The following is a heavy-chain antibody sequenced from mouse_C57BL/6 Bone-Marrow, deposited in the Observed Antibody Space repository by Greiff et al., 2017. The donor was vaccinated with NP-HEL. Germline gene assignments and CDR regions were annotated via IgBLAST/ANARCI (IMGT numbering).Heavy chain of an antibody. CDR2: ILPGSGST. CDR1: GYTFTGYW. CDR3: ARVDYYGSSYDYYAMDY. Sequence: VQLQQSGAELMKPGASVKLSCKATGYTFTGYWIEWVKQRPGHGLEWIGEILPGSGSTNYNEKFKGKATFTADTSSNTAYMQLSSLTTEDSAIYYCARVDYYGSSYDYYAMDYWGQGTSVTVSS. D-gene: IGHD1-1*01. V-gene: IGHV1-9*01. J-gene: IGHJ4*01.